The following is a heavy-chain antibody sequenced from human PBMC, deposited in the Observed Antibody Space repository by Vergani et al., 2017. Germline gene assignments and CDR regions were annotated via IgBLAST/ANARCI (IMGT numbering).Heavy chain of an antibody. Sequence: QVQLVESGGGLVKPGGSLRLSCAASGFTFSDYYMSWIRQAPGKGLEWVSYISSSSSYTNYADSVKGRFTISRDNAKNSLYLQMNSLRAEDTAVYYCARGWELLRNFYYWGQGTLVTVSS. V-gene: IGHV3-11*05. D-gene: IGHD1-26*01. J-gene: IGHJ4*02. CDR2: ISSSSSYT. CDR3: ARGWELLRNFYY. CDR1: GFTFSDYY.